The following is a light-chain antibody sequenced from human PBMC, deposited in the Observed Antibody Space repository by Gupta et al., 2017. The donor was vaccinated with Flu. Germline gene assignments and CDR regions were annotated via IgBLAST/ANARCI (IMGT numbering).Light chain of an antibody. J-gene: IGLJ3*02. CDR3: AALDDSLSGWV. CDR2: RNN. V-gene: IGLV1-47*01. CDR1: SSNIGSDY. Sequence: QSVLTQPPSASGTPGQRVTISCSGSSSNIGSDYVYWYQQLPGTTPKLLIYRNNQRPSGVPDRFSGSKSGSSASLAISGLRSEDGSDYYCAALDDSLSGWVFGGGTKLTVL.